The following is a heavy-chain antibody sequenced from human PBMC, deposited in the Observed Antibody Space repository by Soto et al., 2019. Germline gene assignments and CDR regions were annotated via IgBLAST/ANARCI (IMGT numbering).Heavy chain of an antibody. Sequence: QVQLQESGPGLVKPSPTLSLTCTVSGGSFSSGGYYWSWIRQPPGKGLECIGYIYYSGSTDYNSSLKRRVTIAVDTAKDEFSLKLSSVTAADTAVYYCARSSPSTLTTSDYWGEGTLGTVS. D-gene: IGHD4-17*01. J-gene: IGHJ4*02. CDR3: ARSSPSTLTTSDY. V-gene: IGHV4-31*03. CDR2: IYYSGST. CDR1: GGSFSSGGYY.